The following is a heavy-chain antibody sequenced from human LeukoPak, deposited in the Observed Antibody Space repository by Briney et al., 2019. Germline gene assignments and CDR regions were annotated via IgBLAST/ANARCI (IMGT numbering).Heavy chain of an antibody. CDR2: ISGSGGST. CDR3: AKDSVSGSYDGYYYMDV. Sequence: GGSLRLSCAASGFTFSSYAMSWVRQAPGKRLEWVSAISGSGGSTYYADSVKGRFTISRDNSKNTLYLQMNSLRAEDTAVYYCAKDSVSGSYDGYYYMDVWGKGTTVTVSS. V-gene: IGHV3-23*01. D-gene: IGHD1-26*01. CDR1: GFTFSSYA. J-gene: IGHJ6*03.